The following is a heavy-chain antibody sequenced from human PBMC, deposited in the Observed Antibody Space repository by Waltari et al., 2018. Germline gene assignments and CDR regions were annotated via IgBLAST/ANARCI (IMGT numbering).Heavy chain of an antibody. Sequence: QVQLVQSGAEVKKPGASVKVSCKASGYTFTGYYMHWVRQAPGQGLEWRGRINPNIGGTNYAQKFQGRVTMTRDTSISAAYTELSRLSSDATAVYYCARVKNWDVWGQGTTVTVSS. CDR2: INPNIGGT. CDR3: ARVKNWDV. V-gene: IGHV1-2*06. CDR1: GYTFTGYY. J-gene: IGHJ6*02.